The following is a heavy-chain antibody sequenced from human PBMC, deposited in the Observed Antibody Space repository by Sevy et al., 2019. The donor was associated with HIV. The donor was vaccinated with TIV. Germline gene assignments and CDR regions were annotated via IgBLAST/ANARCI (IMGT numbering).Heavy chain of an antibody. CDR2: IYPGDSDT. CDR3: ARHRAYYYDSSGYTDNDAFDI. J-gene: IGHJ3*02. Sequence: GESLKISCKGSGYSFTSYWIGWVRQMPGKGLEWMGIIYPGDSDTRYSPSFQGQVTISADKSISTAYLQWGSLKASDTAIYYCARHRAYYYDSSGYTDNDAFDIWGQGTMVTVSS. CDR1: GYSFTSYW. V-gene: IGHV5-51*01. D-gene: IGHD3-22*01.